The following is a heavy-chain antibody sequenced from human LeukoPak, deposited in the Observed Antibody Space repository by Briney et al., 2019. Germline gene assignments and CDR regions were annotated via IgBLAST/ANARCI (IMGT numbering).Heavy chain of an antibody. D-gene: IGHD2-15*01. CDR3: ARGRYCSGGSCWAYFDY. V-gene: IGHV1-18*01. CDR1: GYTFTSYG. J-gene: IGHJ4*02. CDR2: ISAYNGNT. Sequence: ASVKVSCKASGYTFTSYGISWARQAPGQGLEWMGWISAYNGNTNYAQKLQGRVTMTTDTSTSTAYMELRSLRSDDTAVYYCARGRYCSGGSCWAYFDYWGQGTLVTVSS.